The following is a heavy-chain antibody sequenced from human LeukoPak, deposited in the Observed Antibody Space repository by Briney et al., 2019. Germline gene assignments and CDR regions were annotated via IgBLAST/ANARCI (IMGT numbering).Heavy chain of an antibody. D-gene: IGHD1-26*01. CDR3: SRDSGTYNWFDP. V-gene: IGHV3-73*01. Sequence: GDSVRLSCAASGFNFNCSAIHWVRQSSGEGLELDCQIDKKDKGSTTATAYAASVKGRFTISRDDSNSTAYLQMKSLKTEDTALYYCSRDSGTYNWFDPWGQGTLVTVSP. J-gene: IGHJ5*02. CDR2: IDKKDKGSTTAT. CDR1: GFNFNCSA.